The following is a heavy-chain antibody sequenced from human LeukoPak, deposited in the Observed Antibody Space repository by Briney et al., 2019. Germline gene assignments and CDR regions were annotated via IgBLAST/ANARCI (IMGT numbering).Heavy chain of an antibody. CDR3: ARDISSSWYIDY. CDR2: ISSSSGII. Sequence: PGRSLRLSCAASGFTFSSCGMHWGRQAPGKGLEWVSYISSSSGIIYYADSVKGRFTISRDNAKNSLYLHMNSLRDDDTAVYYCARDISSSWYIDYWGQGTLVTVSS. J-gene: IGHJ4*02. D-gene: IGHD6-13*01. V-gene: IGHV3-48*02. CDR1: GFTFSSCG.